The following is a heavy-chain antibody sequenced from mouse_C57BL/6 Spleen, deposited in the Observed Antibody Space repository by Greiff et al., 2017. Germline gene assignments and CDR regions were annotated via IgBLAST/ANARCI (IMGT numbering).Heavy chain of an antibody. CDR3: ASGYYGNYGYYFDY. V-gene: IGHV1-42*01. D-gene: IGHD2-1*01. J-gene: IGHJ2*01. Sequence: VQLQQSGPELVKPGASVKISCKASGYSFTGYYMNWVKQSPEKSLEWIGEINPSTGGTTYNQKFKAKATLTVDKSSSTAYMQLKSLTSEDSAVYYCASGYYGNYGYYFDYWGQGTTLTVSS. CDR1: GYSFTGYY. CDR2: INPSTGGT.